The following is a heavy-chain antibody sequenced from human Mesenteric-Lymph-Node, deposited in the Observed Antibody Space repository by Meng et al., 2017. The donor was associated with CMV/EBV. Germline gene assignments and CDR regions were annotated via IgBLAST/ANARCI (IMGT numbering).Heavy chain of an antibody. CDR3: AKNVDTAMVPYNWFDP. D-gene: IGHD5-18*01. J-gene: IGHJ5*02. CDR1: FTFSSSS. Sequence: FTFSSSSLCFVRLAPGKGLQSVSVIYSGGSSTYYADSVKGRFTISRDNSKNTLYLQMNSLRAEDTAVYYCAKNVDTAMVPYNWFDPWGQGTLVTVSS. CDR2: IYSGGSST. V-gene: IGHV3-23*03.